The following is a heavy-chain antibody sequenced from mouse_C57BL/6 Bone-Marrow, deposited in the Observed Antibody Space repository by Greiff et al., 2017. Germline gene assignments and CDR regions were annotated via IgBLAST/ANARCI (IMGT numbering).Heavy chain of an antibody. CDR1: GYTFTDYY. J-gene: IGHJ1*03. D-gene: IGHD1-1*01. CDR2: IYPGSGNT. Sequence: VQLQQSGAELVRPGASVKLSCKASGYTFTDYYINWVKQRPGQGLEWIARIYPGSGNTYYNEKFKGKATLTAEKSSSTAYMQLSSLTSEDSAVYFCERVYYGSSYSYWYFDVWGTGTTVTVSS. V-gene: IGHV1-76*01. CDR3: ERVYYGSSYSYWYFDV.